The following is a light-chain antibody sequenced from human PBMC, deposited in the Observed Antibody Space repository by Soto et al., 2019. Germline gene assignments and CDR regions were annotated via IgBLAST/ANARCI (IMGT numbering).Light chain of an antibody. J-gene: IGLJ1*01. CDR1: SSDVGGYNY. Sequence: QSVLTQPASVSGSPGQSITISCTGTSSDVGGYNYVSWYQHHPGKAPKLMISEVTNRPSGVSNRFSGSKSGNTASLTISGLQAEDEADYYCSSYASSSPYVFGTGTKLTVL. V-gene: IGLV2-14*01. CDR3: SSYASSSPYV. CDR2: EVT.